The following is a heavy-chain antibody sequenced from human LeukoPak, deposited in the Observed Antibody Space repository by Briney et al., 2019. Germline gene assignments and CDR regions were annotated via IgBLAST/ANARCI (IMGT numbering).Heavy chain of an antibody. CDR2: IYHSGST. V-gene: IGHV4-4*02. CDR3: ARDRIAAAEVFMGV. J-gene: IGHJ6*03. CDR1: GGSLSSSNW. D-gene: IGHD6-13*01. Sequence: SETPSLTCAVSGGSLSSSNWWSWVRQPPGKGLEWIGEIYHSGSTNYNPSLKSRVTISVDKSKNQFSLKLSSVTAADTAVYYCARDRIAAAEVFMGVWGKGTTVTVSS.